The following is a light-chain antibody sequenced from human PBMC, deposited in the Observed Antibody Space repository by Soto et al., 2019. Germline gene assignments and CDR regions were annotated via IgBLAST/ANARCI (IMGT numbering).Light chain of an antibody. V-gene: IGKV3-15*01. CDR1: QSINSD. CDR2: GAS. CDR3: QQYNNWPFT. J-gene: IGKJ3*01. Sequence: EIVMTQSPATLSVSPGERATLSCRASQSINSDLAWYQQKPGQAPRLLIYGASTGATGMPARFSGSGSGTEFTLTISSLQSEDFAVYYCQQYNNWPFTFGPGTKVDIK.